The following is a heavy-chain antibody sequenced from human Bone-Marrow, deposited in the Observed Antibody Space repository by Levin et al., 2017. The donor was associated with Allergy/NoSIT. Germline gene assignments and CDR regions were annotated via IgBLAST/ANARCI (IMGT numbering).Heavy chain of an antibody. D-gene: IGHD3-10*01. CDR3: ARVWDYGSGSYYKAHAFDI. V-gene: IGHV4-4*02. CDR1: GGSISSSNW. Sequence: SETLSLTCAVSGGSISSSNWWSWVRQPPGKGLEWIGEIYHSGSTNYNPSLKSRVTISVDKSKNQFSLKLSSVTAADTAVYYCARVWDYGSGSYYKAHAFDIWGQGTMVTVSS. J-gene: IGHJ3*02. CDR2: IYHSGST.